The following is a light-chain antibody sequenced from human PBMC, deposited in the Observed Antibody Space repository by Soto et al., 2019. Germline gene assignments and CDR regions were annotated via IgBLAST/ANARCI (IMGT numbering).Light chain of an antibody. CDR3: QHYIDWPPA. CDR2: GAS. Sequence: EIVMTQSPATLSVSPGERGTLSCRASQSVSTNLAWYQQKPGQAPRLLIYGASTRATGIPARFSGSGSGTEFTLTISSLQSEDFAVYLCQHYIDWPPAFGPGTKVDVK. CDR1: QSVSTN. J-gene: IGKJ3*01. V-gene: IGKV3-15*01.